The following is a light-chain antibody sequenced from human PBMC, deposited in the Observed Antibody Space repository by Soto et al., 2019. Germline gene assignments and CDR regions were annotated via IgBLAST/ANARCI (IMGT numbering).Light chain of an antibody. J-gene: IGLJ2*01. V-gene: IGLV3-1*01. Sequence: SYELTQPPSVSVSPGQTASITCSGDNLGEKYACWYHQKPGQSPVLVIYQDNKRPSGIPERFSGSNSGNTATLTISGTQDNDEGDYYCQTWGSSTGVVFGGGTKLTVL. CDR2: QDN. CDR1: NLGEKY. CDR3: QTWGSSTGVV.